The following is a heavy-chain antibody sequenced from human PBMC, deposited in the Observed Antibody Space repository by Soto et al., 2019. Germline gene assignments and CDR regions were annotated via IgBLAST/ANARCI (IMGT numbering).Heavy chain of an antibody. Sequence: QLQLQESGPGLVKPSETLSLTCTVSGGSISSSSYYWGWIRQPPGKGLEWIGSIYYSGSTYYNPSLKSRVTISVDTSKNQFSLKLSSVTAADTAVYCCARRIAVAGIDAFDIWGQGTMVTVSS. J-gene: IGHJ3*02. D-gene: IGHD6-19*01. CDR3: ARRIAVAGIDAFDI. V-gene: IGHV4-39*01. CDR1: GGSISSSSYY. CDR2: IYYSGST.